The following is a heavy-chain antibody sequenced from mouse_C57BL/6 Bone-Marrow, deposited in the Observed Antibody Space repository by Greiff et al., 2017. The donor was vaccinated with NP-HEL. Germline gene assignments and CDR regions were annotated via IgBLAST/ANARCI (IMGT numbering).Heavy chain of an antibody. Sequence: EVKLQESGGGLVQPGGSMKLSCAASGFTFSDAWMDWVRQSPEKGLERVAEIRNKANNHATYYAESVKGRFTISRDDSKSSVYLQMNSLRAEDTGIYYCTPNWMDYWGQGTSVTVSS. D-gene: IGHD4-1*01. CDR3: TPNWMDY. J-gene: IGHJ4*01. V-gene: IGHV6-6*01. CDR1: GFTFSDAW. CDR2: IRNKANNHAT.